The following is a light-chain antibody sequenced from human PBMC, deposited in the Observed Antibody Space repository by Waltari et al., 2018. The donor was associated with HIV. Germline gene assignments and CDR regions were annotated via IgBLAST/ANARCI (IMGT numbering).Light chain of an antibody. V-gene: IGLV2-14*01. J-gene: IGLJ1*01. CDR3: SSYTSSSTRV. CDR2: DVI. Sequence: QSALTQPASVSGSPGQSITIFCTGTSSDVGGYDFVSWYQQHPGKAPKLMIYDVINRPSGVSNRFSGSKSGNTASLTISGLQTEDEADYYCSSYTSSSTRVFGTGTKVTVL. CDR1: SSDVGGYDF.